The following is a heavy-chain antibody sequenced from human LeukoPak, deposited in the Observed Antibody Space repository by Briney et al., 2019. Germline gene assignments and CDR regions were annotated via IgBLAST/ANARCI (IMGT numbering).Heavy chain of an antibody. D-gene: IGHD2-2*01. CDR3: ATSNFGF. CDR2: IKADSGGT. V-gene: IGHV1-2*02. Sequence: ASVKVSFKASGYTFTGYYMHWVRQAPGQGLEWMGWIKADSGGTRYAQQFQGRVTMTRDTSISTAYMELSRLRSDDTAMYYCATSNFGFWGQGTLVTVSS. CDR1: GYTFTGYY. J-gene: IGHJ4*02.